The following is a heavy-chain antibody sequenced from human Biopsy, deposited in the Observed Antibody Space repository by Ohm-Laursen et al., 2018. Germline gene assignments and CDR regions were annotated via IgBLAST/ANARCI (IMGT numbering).Heavy chain of an antibody. CDR2: VNPNSGAT. CDR3: ATKLTGYFHH. D-gene: IGHD3-9*01. J-gene: IGHJ1*01. V-gene: IGHV1-2*02. CDR1: GYTFNDYY. Sequence: ASVKVSCKASGYTFNDYYIHWVRQSPGQGLEWMGWVNPNSGATNSAEKFRGRVTLTRDTSISAVYIELRRLKSDDTAVYYCATKLTGYFHHWGQGTLVIVSS.